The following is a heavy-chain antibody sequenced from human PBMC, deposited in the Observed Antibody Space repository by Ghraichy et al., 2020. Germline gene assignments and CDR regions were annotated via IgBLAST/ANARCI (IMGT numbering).Heavy chain of an antibody. CDR2: IYYSGNT. CDR1: GGSMNNYY. Sequence: SETLSLTCTVSGGSMNNYYWSWIRQPPGKGLEWIGHIYYSGNTNYNPSLMGRISISVDTSKNQFSLEVNSVTAADTAVYFCARSFRSVCGGDCYPRLNYYPDVWGKGTTVSVSS. D-gene: IGHD2-21*02. CDR3: ARSFRSVCGGDCYPRLNYYPDV. J-gene: IGHJ6*03. V-gene: IGHV4-59*01.